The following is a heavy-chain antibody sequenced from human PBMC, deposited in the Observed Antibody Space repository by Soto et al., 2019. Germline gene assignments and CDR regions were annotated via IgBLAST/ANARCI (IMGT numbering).Heavy chain of an antibody. CDR1: GFTVTAHY. CDR3: ARDQGRWYEGYYYGRDV. V-gene: IGHV3-53*01. Sequence: GGSLRLSCAASGFTVTAHYVAWVRQAPGRGLEWVSLIYSGGGKYYADSVKGRFTISRDTSEKTFYLQMNSLRSEDTAVYYCARDQGRWYEGYYYGRDVWGQGNTVTFSS. D-gene: IGHD6-13*01. J-gene: IGHJ6*02. CDR2: IYSGGGK.